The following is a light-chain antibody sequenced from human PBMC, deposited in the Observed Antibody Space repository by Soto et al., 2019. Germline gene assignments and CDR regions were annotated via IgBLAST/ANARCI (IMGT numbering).Light chain of an antibody. CDR2: STN. CDR1: SGSVSTSYY. Sequence: QAVVTQEPSFSVSPGGTVTLTCGLSSGSVSTSYYASWYQQTPGQAPRTLIYSTNTRSSGVPDRFSGSILGNKAALTITGAQADDTYDSYCVLYMGSGIWVFGGGTKL. V-gene: IGLV8-61*01. CDR3: VLYMGSGIWV. J-gene: IGLJ3*02.